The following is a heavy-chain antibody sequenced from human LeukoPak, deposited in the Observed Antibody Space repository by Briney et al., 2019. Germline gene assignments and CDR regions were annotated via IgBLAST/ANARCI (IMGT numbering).Heavy chain of an antibody. D-gene: IGHD3-10*01. CDR1: GFTFSSYG. J-gene: IGHJ4*02. V-gene: IGHV3-33*01. CDR2: IWYDGSNK. Sequence: SGGSLRLSCAASGFTFSSYGMHWVRQAPGKGLEWVTIIWYDGSNKYYADSVKGRFTISRDNSKNTLYLQLNSLRAEDTAVYYCARGSGNYYNRHDYWGQGTLVTVSS. CDR3: ARGSGNYYNRHDY.